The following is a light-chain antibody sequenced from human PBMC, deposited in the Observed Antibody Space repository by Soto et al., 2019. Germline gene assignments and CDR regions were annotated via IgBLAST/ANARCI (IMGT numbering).Light chain of an antibody. Sequence: QSVLTQPPSVSGAPGQRVTISCTGSSSNIGAGYDVHWYQQLPGTAPKLLIYGNSNRPSGVPDRFSGSKSGTSASLAITGLQAEDEADYYCQSYDVEAHVVFGGGTKLTVL. CDR2: GNS. CDR3: QSYDVEAHVV. J-gene: IGLJ3*02. CDR1: SSNIGAGYD. V-gene: IGLV1-40*01.